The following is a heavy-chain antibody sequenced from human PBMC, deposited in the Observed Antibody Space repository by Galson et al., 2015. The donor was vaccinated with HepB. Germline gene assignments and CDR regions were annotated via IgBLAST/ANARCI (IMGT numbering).Heavy chain of an antibody. D-gene: IGHD3-10*01. CDR2: ISSDYTSK. CDR3: ASDCDGSGSFYNMLGH. J-gene: IGHJ4*02. Sequence: SLRLSCAVSGFTFSRHAFHWVRQAPGRGLEWVALISSDYTSKFYADSVMGRLTISRDNSKDTVYLQMNSLRDEDTAVYYCASDCDGSGSFYNMLGHWGQGTMVTVSS. V-gene: IGHV3-30*07. CDR1: GFTFSRHA.